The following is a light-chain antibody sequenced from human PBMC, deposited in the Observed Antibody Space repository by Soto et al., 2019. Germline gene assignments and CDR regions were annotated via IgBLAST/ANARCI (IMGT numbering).Light chain of an antibody. Sequence: DIQMTQSPSTLSASVGDRVTITCRARQSISFWVAWYQKKPGSAPNLLIYDASTLGGGVPSMFIGNRSGTEFSVTISNLQPGDFASYYCQQYNSGPLTFGGGTRVEIK. CDR1: QSISFW. J-gene: IGKJ4*01. V-gene: IGKV1-5*01. CDR3: QQYNSGPLT. CDR2: DAS.